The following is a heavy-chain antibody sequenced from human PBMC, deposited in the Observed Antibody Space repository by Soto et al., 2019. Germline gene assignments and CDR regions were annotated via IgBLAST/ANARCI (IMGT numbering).Heavy chain of an antibody. CDR3: ARGHIIRGVITYGQDD. J-gene: IGHJ6*02. V-gene: IGHV1-8*01. CDR1: GYTFTSYD. Sequence: QVQLVQSGAEVKKPGASVKVSCKASGYTFTSYDITWVRQATGQGLEWMGWLNPNSGNPGYAQKFQGRVTLTRHTSMCTASMQLSSLRSEDTALYDSARGHIIRGVITYGQDDWGQVTTVTVSS. CDR2: LNPNSGNP. D-gene: IGHD3-10*01.